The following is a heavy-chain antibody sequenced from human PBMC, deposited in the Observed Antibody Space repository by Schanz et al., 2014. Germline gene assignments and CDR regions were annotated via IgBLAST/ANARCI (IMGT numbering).Heavy chain of an antibody. CDR2: FIPILDVG. V-gene: IGHV1-69*02. D-gene: IGHD6-13*01. CDR3: ARSGSSNWYFFDY. CDR1: RSTFSSYT. Sequence: QVQLVHSGAEVKKPGSSVKVSCKASRSTFSSYTISWVRQARGQGLEWVGRFIPILDVGNYAQQFQGRVTITRDTLASTAYMEVSSLRSEDTAVYYCARSGSSNWYFFDYWGQGTLVTVSS. J-gene: IGHJ4*02.